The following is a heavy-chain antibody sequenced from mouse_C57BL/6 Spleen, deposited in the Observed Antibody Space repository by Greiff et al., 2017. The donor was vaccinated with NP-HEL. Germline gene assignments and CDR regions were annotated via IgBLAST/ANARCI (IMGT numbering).Heavy chain of an antibody. CDR3: TPIDYGSIAY. J-gene: IGHJ3*01. CDR1: GFNIKDDY. CDR2: IDPENGDT. D-gene: IGHD1-1*01. V-gene: IGHV14-4*01. Sequence: EVQLQQSGAELVRPGASVKLSCTASGFNIKDDYMHWVKQRPEQGLEWIGWIDPENGDTEYASKFQGKATITADTSSNTAYLQLSSLTSEDTAVYYCTPIDYGSIAYWGQGTLVTVSA.